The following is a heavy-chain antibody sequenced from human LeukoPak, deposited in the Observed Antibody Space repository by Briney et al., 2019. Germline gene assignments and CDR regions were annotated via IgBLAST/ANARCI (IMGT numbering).Heavy chain of an antibody. CDR2: LSGRGDST. Sequence: GGSLRLSSAASGFTFSHYAMSWVRQAPGGGLEWVSALSGRGDSTYYADSVKGRFTLSRDNSKNTLYLLMNSLRAEDTAVYYCSNTRPLDYWGQATLVTVSS. D-gene: IGHD6-6*01. CDR3: SNTRPLDY. CDR1: GFTFSHYA. J-gene: IGHJ4*02. V-gene: IGHV3-23*01.